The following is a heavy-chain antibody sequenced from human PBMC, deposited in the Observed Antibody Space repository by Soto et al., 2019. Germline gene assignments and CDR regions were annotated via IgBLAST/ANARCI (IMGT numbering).Heavy chain of an antibody. J-gene: IGHJ6*03. CDR1: GGSFSGYY. Sequence: PSETLSLTCAVYGGSFSGYYWSWIRQPPGKGLEWIGEINHSGSTNYNPSLKSRVTISVDTSKNQFSLKLSSVTAADTAVYYCSSVGQLVGGVEHGDHYYYYMDVWGKGTTVTVSS. V-gene: IGHV4-34*01. CDR2: INHSGST. D-gene: IGHD6-6*01. CDR3: SSVGQLVGGVEHGDHYYYYMDV.